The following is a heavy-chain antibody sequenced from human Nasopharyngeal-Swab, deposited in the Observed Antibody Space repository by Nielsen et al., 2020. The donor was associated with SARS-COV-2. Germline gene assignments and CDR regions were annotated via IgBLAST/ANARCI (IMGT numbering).Heavy chain of an antibody. J-gene: IGHJ6*02. CDR2: IKQDGSEK. CDR1: GFTFSSYW. D-gene: IGHD3-10*01. Sequence: GESLKISCAASGFTFSSYWMSWVRQAPGKGPEWVANIKQDGSEKYYVDSVKGRFTISRDNAKNSLYLQMNSLRAEDTAVYYCARSRRYYYGSGAVSDYYCGMDVWGQGTTVTVSS. CDR3: ARSRRYYYGSGAVSDYYCGMDV. V-gene: IGHV3-7*01.